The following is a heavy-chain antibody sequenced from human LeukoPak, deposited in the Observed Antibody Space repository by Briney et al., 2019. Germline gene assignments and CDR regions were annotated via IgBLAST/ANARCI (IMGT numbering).Heavy chain of an antibody. J-gene: IGHJ4*02. V-gene: IGHV3-30*02. D-gene: IGHD3-16*01. CDR2: IRYDGSIK. CDR3: AKELIMRFDF. CDR1: GFTFSDYG. Sequence: GGSLRLSCAASGFTFSDYGMVWVRQAPGKGLEWVAFIRYDGSIKYYTDSVKDRFTVSRDNAKNSLYLQMNSLRAEDTAVYYCAKELIMRFDFWGQGTLVTVSS.